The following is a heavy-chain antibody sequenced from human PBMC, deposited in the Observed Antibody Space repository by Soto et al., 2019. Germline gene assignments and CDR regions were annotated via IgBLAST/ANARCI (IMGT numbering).Heavy chain of an antibody. J-gene: IGHJ4*02. V-gene: IGHV1-46*01. Sequence: QVQLVQSGAEVKKPGASVKVSCKASGYTFTSYFMHWVRQAPGQGLEWMGIINPSGGSTSYAQKFQGRVTMTRDTSTSTVYMELSSLRSEDTAVYYCARQACSGGSCYTLDYWGQGTLVTVSS. CDR2: INPSGGST. CDR1: GYTFTSYF. D-gene: IGHD2-15*01. CDR3: ARQACSGGSCYTLDY.